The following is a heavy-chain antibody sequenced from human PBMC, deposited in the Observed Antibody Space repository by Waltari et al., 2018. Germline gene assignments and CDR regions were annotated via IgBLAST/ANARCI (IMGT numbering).Heavy chain of an antibody. CDR1: GDSITSSNYY. Sequence: QLQLQESGPRLVKPSETLSLTCSVSGDSITSSNYYWAWIRQPPGTGLEWIGSVYYTGSTYYKASLKSRVTVSVDTSKNYFSLSLTSVTATDTAIYFCARTFMVRTIRSRGWFDPWGQGTLVTVSS. CDR3: ARTFMVRTIRSRGWFDP. D-gene: IGHD3-10*01. J-gene: IGHJ5*02. CDR2: VYYTGST. V-gene: IGHV4-39*02.